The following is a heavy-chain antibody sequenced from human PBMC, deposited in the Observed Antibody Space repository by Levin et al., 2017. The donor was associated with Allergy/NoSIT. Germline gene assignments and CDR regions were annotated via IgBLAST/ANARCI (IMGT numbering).Heavy chain of an antibody. J-gene: IGHJ2*01. CDR1: GGSIYSGGYY. Sequence: PSETLSLTCTVSGGSIYSGGYYWSWVRQHPGKGLEWIGSIYYSGTTYYNPSLKSRITISVDPSVNRFSLRLSSVTVADTAVYYCATMYSNLFYDRDWYFDLWGRGTLVTVSS. D-gene: IGHD6-13*01. CDR3: ATMYSNLFYDRDWYFDL. CDR2: IYYSGTT. V-gene: IGHV4-31*03.